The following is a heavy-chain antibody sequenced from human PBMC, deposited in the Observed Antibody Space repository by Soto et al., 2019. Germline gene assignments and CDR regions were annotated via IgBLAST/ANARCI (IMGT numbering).Heavy chain of an antibody. CDR2: IWYDGSNK. V-gene: IGHV3-33*01. Sequence: QVQLVESGGGVVQPGRSLRLSCAASGFTFSSYGMHWVRQAPGKGLEWVAVIWYDGSNKYYADSVKGRFTISRDNSKNTLYLQMNSLRAEDTAVYYCARDLGTDRWEWLEEYGMDVWGQGTTVTVSS. D-gene: IGHD5-12*01. CDR3: ARDLGTDRWEWLEEYGMDV. CDR1: GFTFSSYG. J-gene: IGHJ6*02.